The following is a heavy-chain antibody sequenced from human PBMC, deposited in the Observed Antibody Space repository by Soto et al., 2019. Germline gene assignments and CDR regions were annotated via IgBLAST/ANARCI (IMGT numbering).Heavy chain of an antibody. Sequence: ASVKVSCKASGYTLTSYGISWVRQAPGQGHEWMGWISAYNGNTNYAQKLQGRVTMTTDTSTSTAYMELRSLRSDDTAVYYCASGMQWLVGPGDAFDIWGQGTMVTVSS. D-gene: IGHD6-19*01. V-gene: IGHV1-18*01. J-gene: IGHJ3*02. CDR1: GYTLTSYG. CDR2: ISAYNGNT. CDR3: ASGMQWLVGPGDAFDI.